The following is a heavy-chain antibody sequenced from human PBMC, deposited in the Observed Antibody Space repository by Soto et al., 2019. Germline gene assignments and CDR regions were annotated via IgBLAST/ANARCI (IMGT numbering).Heavy chain of an antibody. Sequence: SETLPLTCTVSGGSISSYYWSWIRQPPGKGLEWIGYIYYSGSTNYNPSLKSRVTISVDTSKNQFSLKLSSVTAADTAVYYCARVWFGELSFYYYYMDVWGKGTTVTVSS. CDR3: ARVWFGELSFYYYYMDV. CDR2: IYYSGST. V-gene: IGHV4-59*01. CDR1: GGSISSYY. D-gene: IGHD3-10*01. J-gene: IGHJ6*03.